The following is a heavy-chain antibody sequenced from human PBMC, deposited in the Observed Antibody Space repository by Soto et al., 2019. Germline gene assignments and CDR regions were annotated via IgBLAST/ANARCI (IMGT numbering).Heavy chain of an antibody. CDR1: GISTSSYW. J-gene: IGHJ4*02. Sequence: GESLKISCAASGISTSSYWMGWVRQAPGRGLEWVASIKNDGSEKYYMDSLKGRFTISRDNALNSLYLQMNSLRAEDTAVYFCVTGYHSDYWGQGTLVTVSS. CDR2: IKNDGSEK. V-gene: IGHV3-7*03. CDR3: VTGYHSDY. D-gene: IGHD5-18*01.